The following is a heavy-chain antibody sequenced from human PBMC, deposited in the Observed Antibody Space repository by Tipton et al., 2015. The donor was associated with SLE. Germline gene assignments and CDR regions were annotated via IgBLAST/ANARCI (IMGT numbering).Heavy chain of an antibody. CDR3: ARARVGSRLIDY. Sequence: TLSLTCTVSGGSISSHYWSCVRQRPGKGLEWIGYISYSETTNYTPSLKSRVSIAIDTSKKQFSLNLSSVTAADTAVYYCARARVGSRLIDYWGQGTLVTVSS. D-gene: IGHD3-10*01. V-gene: IGHV4-59*11. J-gene: IGHJ4*02. CDR2: ISYSETT. CDR1: GGSISSHY.